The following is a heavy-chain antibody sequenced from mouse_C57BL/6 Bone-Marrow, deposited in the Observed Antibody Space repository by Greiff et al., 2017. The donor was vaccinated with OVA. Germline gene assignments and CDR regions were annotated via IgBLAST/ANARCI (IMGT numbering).Heavy chain of an antibody. CDR2: IRNKANNHAT. J-gene: IGHJ2*01. Sequence: EVKVEESGGGLVQPGGSMKLSCAASGFTFSDAWMDWVRQSPEKGLEWVAEIRNKANNHATYYAESVKGRFTISRDDSKSSVYLQMNSLRAEDTGIYYCTRPGYDEGDFDYWGQGTTLTVSS. V-gene: IGHV6-6*01. CDR3: TRPGYDEGDFDY. CDR1: GFTFSDAW. D-gene: IGHD2-2*01.